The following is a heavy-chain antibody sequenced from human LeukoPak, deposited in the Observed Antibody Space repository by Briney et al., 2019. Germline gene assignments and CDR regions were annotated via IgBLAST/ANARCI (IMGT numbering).Heavy chain of an antibody. Sequence: SETLSLTCAVYGGSFSGYYWSWIRQPPGKELEWIGEVNHSGSTNYNPSLKSRVTISVDTSKNQFSLKLSAVAAADTAVYYCASEPRVGQPTWWFDPWGQGTLVTVSS. CDR2: VNHSGST. J-gene: IGHJ5*02. CDR1: GGSFSGYY. D-gene: IGHD1-26*01. CDR3: ASEPRVGQPTWWFDP. V-gene: IGHV4-34*01.